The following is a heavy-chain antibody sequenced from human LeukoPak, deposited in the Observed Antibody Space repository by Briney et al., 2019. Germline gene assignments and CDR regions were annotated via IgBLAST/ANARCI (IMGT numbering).Heavy chain of an antibody. D-gene: IGHD2-21*02. CDR1: GFTFSRYS. Sequence: PVGSLRLSCAASGFTFSRYSMNWVRQAPGKGLEWVSSISSSSSYIYYADSVKGRFTISRDNAKNSLYLQMNSLRAEDTAVYYCAREAVVTALDYCGQGTLVTVSS. J-gene: IGHJ4*02. CDR2: ISSSSSYI. V-gene: IGHV3-21*01. CDR3: AREAVVTALDY.